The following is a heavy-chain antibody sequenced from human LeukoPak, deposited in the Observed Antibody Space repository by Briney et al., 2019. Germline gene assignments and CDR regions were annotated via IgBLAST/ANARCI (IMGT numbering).Heavy chain of an antibody. D-gene: IGHD2-2*02. J-gene: IGHJ4*02. Sequence: GGSLRLSCAASGFTFSSYWMSWVRQAPGKGLEWVANIKQGGSEKYYVDSVKGRFTISRDNAKNSLYLQMNSLRAEDTAVYCCARDDCSSTSCYTPLDYWGQGTLVTVSS. CDR3: ARDDCSSTSCYTPLDY. CDR1: GFTFSSYW. V-gene: IGHV3-7*01. CDR2: IKQGGSEK.